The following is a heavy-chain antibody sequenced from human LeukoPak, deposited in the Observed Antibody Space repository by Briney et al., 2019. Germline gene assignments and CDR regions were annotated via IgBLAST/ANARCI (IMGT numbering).Heavy chain of an antibody. Sequence: SETLSLTCTVSGYSINSGYYWGWIRQPPGKGLEWIGNIYHGGSAYYNPSLKSRVTMSVDTSKNQFSLKLSSVTAADTAVYYCVAAAGKPYFDYWGQGTLVTVSS. D-gene: IGHD6-13*01. CDR3: VAAAGKPYFDY. V-gene: IGHV4-38-2*02. CDR1: GYSINSGYY. J-gene: IGHJ4*02. CDR2: IYHGGSA.